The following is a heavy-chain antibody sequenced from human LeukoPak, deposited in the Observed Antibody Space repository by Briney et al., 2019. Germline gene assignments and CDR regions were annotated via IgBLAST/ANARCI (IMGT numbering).Heavy chain of an antibody. Sequence: GGSLRLSCTASGFTFSDYEMDWIRQAPGKGLEWVSYISSSSSYTNYADSVQGRFTISRDNAKNSLYLQMNSLRAEDTAVYYCARGSGSDTYFDYWGQGTLVTVSS. D-gene: IGHD3-10*01. J-gene: IGHJ4*02. CDR1: GFTFSDYE. CDR3: ARGSGSDTYFDY. V-gene: IGHV3-11*03. CDR2: ISSSSSYT.